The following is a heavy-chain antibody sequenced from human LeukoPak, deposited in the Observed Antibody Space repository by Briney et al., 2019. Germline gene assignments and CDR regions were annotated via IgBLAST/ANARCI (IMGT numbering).Heavy chain of an antibody. CDR1: GFTFSSYN. V-gene: IGHV3-48*04. Sequence: QAGGSLRLSCAASGFTFSSYNMNWVRQAPGKGLEWVSYISSSSSTIYYADSVKGRFTISRDNAKNSLYLQMNSLRAEDTAVYYCARDVSYSSGWYYPFDYWGQGTLVTVSS. CDR3: ARDVSYSSGWYYPFDY. J-gene: IGHJ4*02. CDR2: ISSSSSTI. D-gene: IGHD6-19*01.